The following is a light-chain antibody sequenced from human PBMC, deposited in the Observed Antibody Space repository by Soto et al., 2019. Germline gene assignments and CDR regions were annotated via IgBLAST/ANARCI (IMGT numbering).Light chain of an antibody. V-gene: IGKV1-5*03. J-gene: IGKJ2*01. CDR3: QQGYT. CDR2: KAS. Sequence: DIQMTQSPSTLSGSVGDRVTITCRASQTISSWLAWYQQKPGKAPKLLIYKASTLKSGVPSRFSGSGSGTEFTLTISSLQPDDFATYYCQQGYTFGQGTKVEIK. CDR1: QTISSW.